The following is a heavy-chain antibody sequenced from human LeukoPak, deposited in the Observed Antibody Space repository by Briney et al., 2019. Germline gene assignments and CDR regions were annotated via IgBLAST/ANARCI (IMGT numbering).Heavy chain of an antibody. Sequence: ASVKVSCKASGGTFSSNAISWVRQAPGQGLEWMGGIIPIFGTANYAQKFQGRVTITADKSTSTAYMELSSLRSEDTAVYYCARGYSSGWTDYYYGMDVWGKGTTVTVSS. J-gene: IGHJ6*04. CDR3: ARGYSSGWTDYYYGMDV. CDR2: IIPIFGTA. V-gene: IGHV1-69*06. CDR1: GGTFSSNA. D-gene: IGHD6-19*01.